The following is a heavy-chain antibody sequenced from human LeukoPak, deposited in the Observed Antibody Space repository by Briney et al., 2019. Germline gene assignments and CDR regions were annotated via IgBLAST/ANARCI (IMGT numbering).Heavy chain of an antibody. J-gene: IGHJ3*02. CDR2: ISSSGSTI. V-gene: IGHV3-11*04. CDR1: GFTFSDYY. Sequence: GGSLRLSCAASGFTFSDYYMSWIRQAPGKGLEGVSYISSSGSTIYYADSVKGRFTISRDNAKNSLYLQMNSLRAEDTAVYYCARAARNYYDSSPHAFDIWGQGTMVTVSS. D-gene: IGHD3-22*01. CDR3: ARAARNYYDSSPHAFDI.